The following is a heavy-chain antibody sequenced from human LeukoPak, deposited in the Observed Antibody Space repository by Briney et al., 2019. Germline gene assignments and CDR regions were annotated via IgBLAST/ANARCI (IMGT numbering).Heavy chain of an antibody. J-gene: IGHJ4*02. CDR1: GGSFSGYY. CDR3: ARDWGTSGSYLY. Sequence: SETLSLTCAVYGGSFSGYYWSWIRQPPGKVLEWIGEINHSGSTNYNPSLKSRVTISVDKSKNQFSLKLSSVTAADTAVYYCARDWGTSGSYLYWGQGTLVTVSS. CDR2: INHSGST. D-gene: IGHD1-26*01. V-gene: IGHV4-34*01.